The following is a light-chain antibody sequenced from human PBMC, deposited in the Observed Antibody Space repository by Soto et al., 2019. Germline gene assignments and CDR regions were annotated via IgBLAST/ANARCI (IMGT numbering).Light chain of an antibody. Sequence: EIVVNQWTGRVSFSPGDRATLSCMASQGVSSSYLAWYAQKPGQSPRLLXXGEXSRATGIPERFSGSGSGTDFTLTISRLEPEEFSVYYCQQYGSSPTRTFGQGTRLEIK. J-gene: IGKJ5*01. CDR1: QGVSSSY. V-gene: IGKV3-20*01. CDR3: QQYGSSPTRT. CDR2: GEX.